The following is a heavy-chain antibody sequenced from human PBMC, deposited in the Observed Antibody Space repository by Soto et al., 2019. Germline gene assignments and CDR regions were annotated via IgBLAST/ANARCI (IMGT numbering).Heavy chain of an antibody. CDR2: IYHSGST. J-gene: IGHJ4*02. Sequence: SETLSLTCAVSGYSISSGYYWGCIRQPPGKGLEWIGSIYHSGSTYYNPSLKSRVTISVDTSKNQFSLKLSPVTAADTAVYYCARDGHYDSSGYWYWGQGTLVTVSS. CDR1: GYSISSGYY. V-gene: IGHV4-38-2*02. D-gene: IGHD3-22*01. CDR3: ARDGHYDSSGYWY.